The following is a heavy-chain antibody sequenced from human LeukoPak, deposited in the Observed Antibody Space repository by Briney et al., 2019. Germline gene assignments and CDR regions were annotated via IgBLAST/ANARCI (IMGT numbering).Heavy chain of an antibody. V-gene: IGHV4-39*07. D-gene: IGHD3-22*01. J-gene: IGHJ5*02. Sequence: SETLSLTCTVSGGSISSSDYYWGWIRQPPGKGLEWIGTIYYSGDTYYNPSLKSRVTVSVDTSKNQFSLKLSSVTAADTAVYYCARDLYYYDSSANARFDPWGQGTLVTVSS. CDR2: IYYSGDT. CDR3: ARDLYYYDSSANARFDP. CDR1: GGSISSSDYY.